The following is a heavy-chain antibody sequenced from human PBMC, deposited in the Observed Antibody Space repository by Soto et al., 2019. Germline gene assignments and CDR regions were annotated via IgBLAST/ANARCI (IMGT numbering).Heavy chain of an antibody. V-gene: IGHV3-53*01. J-gene: IGHJ3*01. CDR2: LYDVDGS. D-gene: IGHD1-1*01. CDR3: ATWHEREHAYDV. CDR1: GLTVSGKEY. Sequence: GGSLRLSCAASGLTVSGKEYVAWVRQAPGKGPEWVSALYDVDGSFYSDSVKGRFTTSSDSSKTTVYLQMNDLRPADTAVYYCATWHEREHAYDVWGQGTTVTVSS.